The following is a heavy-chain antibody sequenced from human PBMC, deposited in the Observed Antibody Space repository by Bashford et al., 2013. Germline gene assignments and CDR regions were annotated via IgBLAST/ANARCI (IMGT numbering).Heavy chain of an antibody. V-gene: IGHV3-72*01. D-gene: IGHD2-15*01. Sequence: GGPVRLSCAASGFTFSDHYMDWVRQAPGKGLEWVGRSKNKTNSYTTQYAASVKGRFSFSRDDSKSIAYLQMNSLRAEDTAVYYCARTIGYCSGGTCFPGTYYFDYWGQGTLVTVSS. CDR3: ARTIGYCSGGTCFPGTYYFDY. CDR2: SKNKTNSYTT. J-gene: IGHJ4*02. CDR1: GFTFSDHY.